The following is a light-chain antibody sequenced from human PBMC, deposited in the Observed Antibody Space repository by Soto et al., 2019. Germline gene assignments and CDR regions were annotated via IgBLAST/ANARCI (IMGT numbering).Light chain of an antibody. CDR3: SSFAGSNNLM. CDR2: EVT. CDR1: SSDISDSDF. V-gene: IGLV2-8*01. J-gene: IGLJ3*02. Sequence: QSALTQRPSTSGSPGQSVTISCTGTSSDISDSDFVSWYQQHPGKAPKLIIYEVTKRPSGVPDRFSGSKSGNTASLTVSGLQAEDEAVYHCSSFAGSNNLMFGGGTKLTVL.